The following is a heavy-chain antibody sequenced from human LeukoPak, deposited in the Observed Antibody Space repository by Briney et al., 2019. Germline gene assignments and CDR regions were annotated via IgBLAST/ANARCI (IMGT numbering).Heavy chain of an antibody. CDR3: ARGSYGDYAMACDY. D-gene: IGHD4-17*01. V-gene: IGHV4-59*02. J-gene: IGHJ4*02. Sequence: SETLSLTCSVSGDSVTSTYWSRIRQPPGKGLEWIAYGHHSERSNYNPSFRSRVTIPGDTSKNQFSLRLTSVTAADTAIYYCARGSYGDYAMACDYWGQGTLVTVSS. CDR2: GHHSERS. CDR1: GDSVTSTY.